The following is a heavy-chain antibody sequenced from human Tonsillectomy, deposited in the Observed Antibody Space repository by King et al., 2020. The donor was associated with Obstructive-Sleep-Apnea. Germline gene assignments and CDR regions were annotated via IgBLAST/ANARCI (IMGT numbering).Heavy chain of an antibody. D-gene: IGHD6-13*01. Sequence: VQLQQWGAGLLKPSETLSLTCAVFGGCFSDFYWSWIRQPPGKGLEWIGEINHSGSTNYNPSLTSRITISVETSKNQFSLKLTFVAAADTAVYYCARGSGAAAVNWFDPWGQGTLVTVSS. CDR2: INHSGST. J-gene: IGHJ5*02. CDR1: GGCFSDFY. CDR3: ARGSGAAAVNWFDP. V-gene: IGHV4-34*01.